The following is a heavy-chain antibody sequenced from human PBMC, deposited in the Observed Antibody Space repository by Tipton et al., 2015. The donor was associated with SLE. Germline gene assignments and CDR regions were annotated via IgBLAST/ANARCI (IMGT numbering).Heavy chain of an antibody. J-gene: IGHJ4*02. D-gene: IGHD2-15*01. V-gene: IGHV1-8*01. CDR2: MNPNNSNT. Sequence: QLVQSGPEVKKPGASVKVSCKASGYTFTNYDVNWVRQATGQGLEWMGWMNPNNSNTGYALKFQGRVTMTRNTSISTAYMELSSLRSEDTAVYYCARGGACSGGTCYQWINKWGQGTLVTVSS. CDR3: ARGGACSGGTCYQWINK. CDR1: GYTFTNYD.